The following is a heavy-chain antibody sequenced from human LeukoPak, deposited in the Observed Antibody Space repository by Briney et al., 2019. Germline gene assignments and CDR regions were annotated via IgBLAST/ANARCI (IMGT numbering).Heavy chain of an antibody. CDR2: IYYSGST. Sequence: SETLSLTCTLSGGSISSYYWSWIRQPPGKGLEWIGYIYYSGSTNYNPSLKSRVTISVDTSKNQFSLKLSSVTAADTAVYYCARGSIGYGDYVPFDYWGQGTLVTVSS. V-gene: IGHV4-59*01. CDR3: ARGSIGYGDYVPFDY. D-gene: IGHD4-17*01. J-gene: IGHJ4*02. CDR1: GGSISSYY.